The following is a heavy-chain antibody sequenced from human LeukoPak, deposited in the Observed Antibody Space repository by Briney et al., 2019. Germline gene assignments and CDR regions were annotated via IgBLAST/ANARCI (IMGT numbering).Heavy chain of an antibody. CDR1: GGSISSYY. CDR2: IYYSGST. CDR3: ARGRDWFDP. J-gene: IGHJ5*02. V-gene: IGHV4-59*01. Sequence: SETLSLTCTVSGGSISSYYWSWFRQPPGKGLEWIGYIYYSGSTNYNPSLKSRVTISVDTSKNQFSLKLSSVTAADTAVYYCARGRDWFDPWGQGTLVTVSS.